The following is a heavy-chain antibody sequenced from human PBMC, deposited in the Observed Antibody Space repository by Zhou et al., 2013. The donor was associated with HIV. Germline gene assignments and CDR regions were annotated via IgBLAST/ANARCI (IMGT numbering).Heavy chain of an antibody. CDR2: INPSGGST. CDR1: GYTFTSYY. D-gene: IGHD2-15*01. J-gene: IGHJ6*02. CDR3: ARDRNPAAATYYGMDV. V-gene: IGHV1-46*01. Sequence: QVQLVQSGAEVKKPGASVKVSCKASGYTFTSYYMHWVRQAPGQGLEWMGIINPSGGSTSYTQKFQGRVTMTRDTSTSTFYMDVSSLRSEDTAVYYCARDRNPAAATYYGMDVWDQGP.